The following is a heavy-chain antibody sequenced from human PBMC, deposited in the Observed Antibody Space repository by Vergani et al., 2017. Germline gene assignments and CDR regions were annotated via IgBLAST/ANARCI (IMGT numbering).Heavy chain of an antibody. V-gene: IGHV4-4*03. D-gene: IGHD3-22*01. Sequence: QVQLQESGPGLVKPPGTLSLTCAVSGGSISGTNWWSWVRQSPGKGLEWIGEIYHSGSTNYNPSLKNRVTISVDKSKNQFSLKLSSVTAADTAVYYCASNGYYCLDYWGRGSLVTVSS. CDR1: GGSISGTNW. CDR3: ASNGYYCLDY. J-gene: IGHJ4*02. CDR2: IYHSGST.